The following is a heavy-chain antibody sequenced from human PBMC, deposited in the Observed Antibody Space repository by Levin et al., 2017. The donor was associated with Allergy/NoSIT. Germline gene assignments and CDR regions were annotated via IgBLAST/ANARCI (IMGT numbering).Heavy chain of an antibody. V-gene: IGHV4-39*01. Sequence: SQTLSLTCTVSGGSISSSTYYWGWIRQPPGKGLEWIGNIFYSGNTYYNPSLKSRVTISVDTSKKQFSLKLSSVTAADTAVYYCARIMTDYYDSSGYTTNWFDPWGQGTLVTVSS. CDR2: IFYSGNT. CDR3: ARIMTDYYDSSGYTTNWFDP. J-gene: IGHJ5*02. CDR1: GGSISSSTYY. D-gene: IGHD3-22*01.